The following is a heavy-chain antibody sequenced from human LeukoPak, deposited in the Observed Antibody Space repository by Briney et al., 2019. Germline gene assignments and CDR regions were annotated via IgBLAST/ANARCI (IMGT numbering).Heavy chain of an antibody. CDR1: GGIFNSYA. D-gene: IGHD3-10*01. CDR3: ARGSQEVRGLFMTPYYYYDMHV. V-gene: IGHV1-69*13. CDR2: IIPIFETA. Sequence: SVKVSCKTSGGIFNSYAISWVRQAPGQGLAWLGGIIPIFETAHYAQKFQGGVTISADESTSTAYMEMSSLRSEDTAMYYCARGSQEVRGLFMTPYYYYDMHVWGKGATVTVSS. J-gene: IGHJ6*04.